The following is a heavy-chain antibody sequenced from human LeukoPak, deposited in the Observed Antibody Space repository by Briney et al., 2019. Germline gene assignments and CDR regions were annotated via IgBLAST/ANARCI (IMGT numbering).Heavy chain of an antibody. Sequence: ASVKVSCKASGGALTFTSYAISWVRQAPGQGLEWMGGIIPIFGSPRYAQKFQGRVTITADESTRTVYMDLSSLRSEDTAVHYCAGFFYDSSNDAFDVWGQGTMVTVSS. CDR1: GGALTFTSYA. J-gene: IGHJ3*01. D-gene: IGHD3-22*01. CDR2: IIPIFGSP. V-gene: IGHV1-69*13. CDR3: AGFFYDSSNDAFDV.